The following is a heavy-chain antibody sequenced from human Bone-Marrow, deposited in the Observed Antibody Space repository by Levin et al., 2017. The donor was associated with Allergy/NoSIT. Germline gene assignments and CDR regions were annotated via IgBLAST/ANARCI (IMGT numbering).Heavy chain of an antibody. Sequence: PGGSLRLSCAASGFTVSSNYMTWVRQAPGKGLQWVSVIYSSGSTYCADSVKGRFTISRDNAKNTLYLQMNGLTAEDTAIYYCARVDIVILPATNSFDLWGQGTMVTVSS. CDR1: GFTVSSNY. V-gene: IGHV3-53*01. J-gene: IGHJ3*01. D-gene: IGHD2-2*03. CDR2: IYSSGST. CDR3: ARVDIVILPATNSFDL.